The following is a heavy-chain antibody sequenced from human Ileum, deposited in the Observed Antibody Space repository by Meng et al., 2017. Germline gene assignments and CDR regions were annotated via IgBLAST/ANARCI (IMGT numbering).Heavy chain of an antibody. J-gene: IGHJ4*02. CDR3: ARAPKYCTNAVCSRPLDS. Sequence: QVQLQESCPRLVKPLQTLSLTCTVSGGSISSGDYYWSWVRQSPGKGPEWIGYIYSNGNTYSNPSLRVRLMISIDTSKNQFSLKLSSVTAADTAVYYCARAPKYCTNAVCSRPLDSWGQGTLVTVSS. CDR2: IYSNGNT. D-gene: IGHD2-8*01. CDR1: GGSISSGDYY. V-gene: IGHV4-30-4*01.